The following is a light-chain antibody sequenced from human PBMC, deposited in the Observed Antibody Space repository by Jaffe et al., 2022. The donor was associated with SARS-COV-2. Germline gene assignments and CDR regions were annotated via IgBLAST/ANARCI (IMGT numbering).Light chain of an antibody. CDR2: GAS. V-gene: IGKV3-20*01. Sequence: ESVLTQSPGTLSLSPGERATLFCRASQRVTDNYLGWYQQKPGQAPRLLIYGASTRATGIPDRFSGSGSGTDFTLTISRLEPEDFAVYYCQQYGASLNFGGGTKVEIK. CDR3: QQYGASLN. J-gene: IGKJ4*01. CDR1: QRVTDNY.